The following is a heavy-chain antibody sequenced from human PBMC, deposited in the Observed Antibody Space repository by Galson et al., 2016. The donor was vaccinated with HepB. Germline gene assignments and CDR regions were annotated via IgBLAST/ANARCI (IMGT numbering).Heavy chain of an antibody. CDR2: ISYDGSNK. CDR1: VFNFSSYG. CDR3: AKDIRSYGLFGRFDY. J-gene: IGHJ4*02. V-gene: IGHV3-30*18. Sequence: SLRLSCAASVFNFSSYGIHWVRQAPGKGLEWVAVISYDGSNKYYADPVKGRFTISRDNSKNTLYLQMNSLRAEDTAVYYCAKDIRSYGLFGRFDYWGQGTLVTVSS. D-gene: IGHD5-18*01.